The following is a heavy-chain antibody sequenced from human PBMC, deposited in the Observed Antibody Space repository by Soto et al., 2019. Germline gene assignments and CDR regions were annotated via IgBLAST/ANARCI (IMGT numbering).Heavy chain of an antibody. CDR3: VRDLSNIVVTPFDL. CDR1: GFTFSNFE. J-gene: IGHJ4*01. V-gene: IGHV3-48*03. CDR2: SSFGATTT. D-gene: IGHD3-22*01. Sequence: GGSLRLSCAASGFTFSNFEMNWIRQVRGKGLELLSYSSFGATTTYSGRSGSGPFTVARDHAKDSVVLQMASLRVEATVISYFVRDLSNIVVTPFDLCGHVTLVPVSS.